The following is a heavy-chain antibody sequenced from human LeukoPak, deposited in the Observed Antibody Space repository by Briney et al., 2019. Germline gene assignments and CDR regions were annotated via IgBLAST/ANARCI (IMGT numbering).Heavy chain of an antibody. CDR1: GFTFSSYG. CDR2: ISYDGSNK. CDR3: AIVHRIAVAGGGDY. D-gene: IGHD6-19*01. V-gene: IGHV3-30*03. Sequence: GGSLRLSCAASGFTFSSYGMHWVRQAPGKGLEWVAVISYDGSNKYYADSVKGRFTISRDNSKNTLYPQMNSLRAEDTAVYYCAIVHRIAVAGGGDYWGQGTLVTVSS. J-gene: IGHJ4*02.